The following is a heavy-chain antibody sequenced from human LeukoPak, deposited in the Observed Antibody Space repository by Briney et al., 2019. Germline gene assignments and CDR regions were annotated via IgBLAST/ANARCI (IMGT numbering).Heavy chain of an antibody. D-gene: IGHD4-17*01. Sequence: GGSLRLSCVASRFTFSSYGMHWVRQDPGKGLEWVAVISYDGSNKYYADSVKGRFTISRDNSKNTLYLQMNSLRAEDTAVYYCAKDGNYGDYFDYYYYMDVWGKGTTVTISS. V-gene: IGHV3-30*18. J-gene: IGHJ6*03. CDR1: RFTFSSYG. CDR2: ISYDGSNK. CDR3: AKDGNYGDYFDYYYYMDV.